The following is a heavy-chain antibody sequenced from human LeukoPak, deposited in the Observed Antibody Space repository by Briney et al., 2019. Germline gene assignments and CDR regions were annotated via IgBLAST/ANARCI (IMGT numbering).Heavy chain of an antibody. CDR3: AKYRSSGWYGGDAFDI. CDR2: ISGSGGST. V-gene: IGHV3-23*01. J-gene: IGHJ3*02. D-gene: IGHD6-19*01. Sequence: TGGSLRLSCVVSGFTFNNAWMSWVRQAPGKGLEWVSAISGSGGSTYYADSVKGRFTISRDNSKNTLYLQMNSLRAEDTAVYYCAKYRSSGWYGGDAFDIWGQGTMVTVSS. CDR1: GFTFNNAW.